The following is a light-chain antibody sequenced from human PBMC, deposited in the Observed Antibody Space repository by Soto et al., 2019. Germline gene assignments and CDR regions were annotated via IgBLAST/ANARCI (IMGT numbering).Light chain of an antibody. Sequence: DIPMTQSPSTLSASAGDRVTLSCRASQTISSWLAWYQQTPGKAPKLLIYKASTLKSGVPSRFSGSGSGTEFTLTISSLQPDDFATYYCQHYKMYSPWTFGQGTKLDIK. CDR1: QTISSW. V-gene: IGKV1-5*03. CDR2: KAS. J-gene: IGKJ1*01. CDR3: QHYKMYSPWT.